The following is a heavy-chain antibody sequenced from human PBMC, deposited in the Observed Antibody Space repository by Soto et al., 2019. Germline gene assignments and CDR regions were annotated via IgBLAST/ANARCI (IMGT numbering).Heavy chain of an antibody. D-gene: IGHD3-16*01. Sequence: QVQLQESGPGLVKPSQTLSLTCTVSGGSISSGGYYWSWIRQHPGKGLEWIGYIYYSGSTYYNPSLKSRVTISVDPPKNQFFLKLSSVNAADTAVDYCARVGYDYIWGSCHDYLGQGTLVTVSS. CDR2: IYYSGST. V-gene: IGHV4-31*03. J-gene: IGHJ4*02. CDR1: GGSISSGGYY. CDR3: ARVGYDYIWGSCHDY.